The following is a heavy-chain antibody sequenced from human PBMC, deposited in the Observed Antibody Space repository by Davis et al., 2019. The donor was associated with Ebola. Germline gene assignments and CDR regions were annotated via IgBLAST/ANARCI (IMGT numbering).Heavy chain of an antibody. V-gene: IGHV4-59*08. D-gene: IGHD3-22*01. CDR2: IYYSGST. CDR3: ARGSVILWFDP. CDR1: GGSISSYY. J-gene: IGHJ5*02. Sequence: SETLSLTCTVSGGSISSYYWSWIRQPPGKGLEWIGYIYYSGSTNYNPPLKSRVTISVDTSKNQFSLKLSSVTAADTAVYYCARGSVILWFDPWGQGTLVTVSS.